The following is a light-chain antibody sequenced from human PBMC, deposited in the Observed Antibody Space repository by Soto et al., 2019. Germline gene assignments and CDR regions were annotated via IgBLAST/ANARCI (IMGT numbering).Light chain of an antibody. J-gene: IGKJ1*01. CDR1: QSISSW. CDR3: QQYNSYSGT. Sequence: DIQMTQSPFTLSASVGDRFTITCRASQSISSWLAWYQQKPGKAPKLLIYDASSLESGVPSRFSGSGSGTEFTLTISSLQPDDFATYYCQQYNSYSGTFGQGTKVDIK. V-gene: IGKV1-5*01. CDR2: DAS.